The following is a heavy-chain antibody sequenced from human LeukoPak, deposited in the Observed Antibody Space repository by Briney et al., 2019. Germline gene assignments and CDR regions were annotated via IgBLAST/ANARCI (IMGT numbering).Heavy chain of an antibody. V-gene: IGHV1-2*04. CDR1: GYTFTGYY. J-gene: IGHJ4*02. CDR3: AREVEDVDIVATITDRWKVFDY. CDR2: INPNSGGT. Sequence: ASVKVSCKASGYTFTGYYMHWVRQAPGQGLEWMGWINPNSGGTSYAQKFQGWVTMTRDTSISTAYMELSRLRSDDTAVYYCAREVEDVDIVATITDRWKVFDYWGQGTLVTVSS. D-gene: IGHD5-12*01.